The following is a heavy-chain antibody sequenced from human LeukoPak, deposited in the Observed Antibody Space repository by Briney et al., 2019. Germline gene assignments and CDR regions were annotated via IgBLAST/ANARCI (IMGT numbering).Heavy chain of an antibody. CDR3: ARVDGGSSNYYFDC. D-gene: IGHD1-26*01. Sequence: EGSLRLSCAASGFTFSSYSMNWVRQAPGKGLEWVSSISSSSSYIYYADSVKGRFTISRDNAKNSLYLQMNSLRAEDTAVYYCARVDGGSSNYYFDCWGQGTLVTVSS. J-gene: IGHJ4*02. CDR2: ISSSSSYI. V-gene: IGHV3-21*01. CDR1: GFTFSSYS.